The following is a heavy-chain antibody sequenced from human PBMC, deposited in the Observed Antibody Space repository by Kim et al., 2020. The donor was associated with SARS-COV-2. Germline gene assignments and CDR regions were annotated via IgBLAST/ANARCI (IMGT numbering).Heavy chain of an antibody. CDR2: IYYSGST. D-gene: IGHD6-6*01. CDR1: GGSISSSSYY. CDR3: ARRGSSSPYYYYLDV. Sequence: SETLSLTCTVSGGSISSSSYYWGWIRQPPGKGLEWIGSIYYSGSTYYNPSLKSRVTISVDTSKNQFSLKLSSVTAADTAVYYCARRGSSSPYYYYLDVWG. J-gene: IGHJ6*03. V-gene: IGHV4-39*01.